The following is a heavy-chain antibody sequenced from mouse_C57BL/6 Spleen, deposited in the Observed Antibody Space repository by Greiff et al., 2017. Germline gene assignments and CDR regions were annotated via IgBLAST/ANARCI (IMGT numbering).Heavy chain of an antibody. V-gene: IGHV5-17*01. CDR3: DHQGRYGYDDY. CDR1: GFTFSDYG. CDR2: ISSGSSTI. Sequence: EVKLLESGGGLVKPGGSLKLSCAASGFTFSDYGMHWVRQAPEKGLEWVAYISSGSSTIYYADTVKGRFTISRDNAKNTLFLQMTSLRSEDTAMYYCDHQGRYGYDDYWGQGTTLTVSS. J-gene: IGHJ2*01. D-gene: IGHD2-2*01.